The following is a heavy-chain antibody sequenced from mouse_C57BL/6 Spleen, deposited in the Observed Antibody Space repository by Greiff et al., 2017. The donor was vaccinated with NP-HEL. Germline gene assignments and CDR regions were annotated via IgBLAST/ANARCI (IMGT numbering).Heavy chain of an antibody. D-gene: IGHD1-1*01. V-gene: IGHV1-55*01. J-gene: IGHJ3*01. CDR3: ARSGVVATPFAY. CDR2: IYPGSGST. Sequence: QVQLQQPGAELVKPGASVKMSCKASGYTFTSYWITWVKQRPGQGLEWIGDIYPGSGSTNYNEKFKSKATLTVDTSSSTAYMQLSSLTSEDSAVYYCARSGVVATPFAYWGQGTLVTVSA. CDR1: GYTFTSYW.